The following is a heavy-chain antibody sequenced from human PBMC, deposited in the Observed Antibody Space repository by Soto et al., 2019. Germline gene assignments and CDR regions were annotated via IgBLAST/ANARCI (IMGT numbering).Heavy chain of an antibody. CDR2: ISYDGSNK. Sequence: GGSLRLSCSASGFTFSSYAMHWVRQAPGKGLEWVAVISYDGSNKYYADSVKGRFTISRDNSKNTLYLQMNSLRAEDTAVYYCARDYYRFNSGYGFSMDVWGQGTTVTVS. V-gene: IGHV3-30-3*01. CDR3: ARDYYRFNSGYGFSMDV. J-gene: IGHJ6*02. D-gene: IGHD5-12*01. CDR1: GFTFSSYA.